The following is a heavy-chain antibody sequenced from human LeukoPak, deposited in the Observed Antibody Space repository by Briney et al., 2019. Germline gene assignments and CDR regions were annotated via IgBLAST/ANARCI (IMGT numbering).Heavy chain of an antibody. J-gene: IGHJ4*02. CDR2: ISYDGSNK. CDR3: GSISGGASGDF. D-gene: IGHD3-10*01. V-gene: IGHV3-30-3*01. CDR1: GFTFSSYT. Sequence: TGRSLRLSCAASGFTFSSYTLHWVRQGPGKGLEWVAVISYDGSNKYYADSVRGRFTISRDNSKNTLYLQMNSLRAEDTAVYYCGSISGGASGDFWGQGTLVT.